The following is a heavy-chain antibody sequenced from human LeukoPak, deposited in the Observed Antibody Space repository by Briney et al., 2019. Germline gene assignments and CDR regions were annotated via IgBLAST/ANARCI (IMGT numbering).Heavy chain of an antibody. D-gene: IGHD1-20*01. V-gene: IGHV4-59*02. CDR3: ARDNFFSHWYFDL. J-gene: IGHJ2*01. Sequence: SETLSLTCTVSGGSVSSYYWSWIRQPPGKGLEWIGYIYYSGSTNYNPSLKSRVTISVDTSKNQFSLKLSSVTAADTAVYYCARDNFFSHWYFDLWGRGTLVTVSS. CDR1: GGSVSSYY. CDR2: IYYSGST.